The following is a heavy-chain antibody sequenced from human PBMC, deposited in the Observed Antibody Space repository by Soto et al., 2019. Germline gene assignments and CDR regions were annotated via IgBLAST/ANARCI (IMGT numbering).Heavy chain of an antibody. J-gene: IGHJ3*02. D-gene: IGHD6-13*01. CDR1: GGSFSGYY. CDR2: INHSGST. Sequence: SETLSLTCAVYGGSFSGYYWGWIRQPPGKGLEWIGEINHSGSTNYNPSLKSRVTISVDTSKNQFSLKLSSVTAADTAVYYCARPGIAAAGLDAFDIWGQGTMVTVSS. CDR3: ARPGIAAAGLDAFDI. V-gene: IGHV4-34*01.